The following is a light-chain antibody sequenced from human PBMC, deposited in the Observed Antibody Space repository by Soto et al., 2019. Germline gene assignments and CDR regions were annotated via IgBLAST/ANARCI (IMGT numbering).Light chain of an antibody. CDR2: DAS. CDR3: QWLSNWPPWIT. CDR1: QSVSSY. J-gene: IGKJ5*01. V-gene: IGKV3-11*01. Sequence: VVSMSAVALSLTPEAPATLPCTSIQSVSSYLAWYQQKPGQAPRLLSYDASNRATGIPARVSGSGSGTDFTLTISSLEPEDVAVDYCQWLSNWPPWITFGQGTRLEIK.